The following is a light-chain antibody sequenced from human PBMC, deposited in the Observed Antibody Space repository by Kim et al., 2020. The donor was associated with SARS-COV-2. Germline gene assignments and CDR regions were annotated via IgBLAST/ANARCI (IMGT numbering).Light chain of an antibody. Sequence: EILLTQSPGTLSLSPGERATLSCRASQSVSGSYLAWYQQKPGQAPRLLIYTASSRAAGIPDRFSGSGSGTDFTLTITRLEPEDFAVYYCQQYGTSPYTFGQGTKLEI. CDR2: TAS. CDR3: QQYGTSPYT. J-gene: IGKJ2*01. CDR1: QSVSGSY. V-gene: IGKV3-20*01.